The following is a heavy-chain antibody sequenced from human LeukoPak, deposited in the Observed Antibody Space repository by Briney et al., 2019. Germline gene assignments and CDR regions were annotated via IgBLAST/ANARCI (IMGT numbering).Heavy chain of an antibody. CDR1: GFTFSTYW. D-gene: IGHD6-6*01. J-gene: IGHJ4*02. Sequence: PGGSLRLSCAASGFTFSTYWMNWVRQAPGKGLEWVANIKQDGSIQYYVDSVRGRFPISRDNAKNSLYLQMNSLRAEDTAVYYCAGDISSAGGLEYWGQGTLVTVSS. V-gene: IGHV3-7*04. CDR2: IKQDGSIQ. CDR3: AGDISSAGGLEY.